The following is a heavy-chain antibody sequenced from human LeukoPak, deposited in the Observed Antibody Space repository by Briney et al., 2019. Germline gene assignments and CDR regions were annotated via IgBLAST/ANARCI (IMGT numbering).Heavy chain of an antibody. CDR1: GVSISSSNW. J-gene: IGHJ5*02. V-gene: IGHV4-4*02. Sequence: SETLSLTCAVSGVSISSSNWWSWVRQPPGQGLAWIGEIYHSGSTNYNPSLKSRVTISVDTSKNQFSLKLSSVTAADTAVYYCARGQRRAYCSSTSCNNWFDPWGQGTLVTVSS. CDR2: IYHSGST. CDR3: ARGQRRAYCSSTSCNNWFDP. D-gene: IGHD2-2*01.